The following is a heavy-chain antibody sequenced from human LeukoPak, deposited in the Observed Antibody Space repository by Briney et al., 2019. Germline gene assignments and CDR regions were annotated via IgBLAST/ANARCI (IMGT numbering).Heavy chain of an antibody. Sequence: GGSLRLSCAASGFTFSSYGMHWVRQAPGKGLVWVAVIWYDGSNKYYADSVKGRFTISRDNSKNTLYLQMNSLRAEDTAVYYWGRKSIFCWGGSCYPDYWGQGPLVTVP. CDR2: IWYDGSNK. CDR3: GRKSIFCWGGSCYPDY. D-gene: IGHD2-15*01. V-gene: IGHV3-33*01. J-gene: IGHJ4*02. CDR1: GFTFSSYG.